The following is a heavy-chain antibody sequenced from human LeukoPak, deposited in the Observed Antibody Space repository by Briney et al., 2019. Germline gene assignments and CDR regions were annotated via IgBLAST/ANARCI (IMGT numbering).Heavy chain of an antibody. CDR2: ITDSGGST. CDR1: GFTFSSYA. Sequence: PVGSLRLSCAASGFTFSSYAMSWVRQAPGKGLEWVSAITDSGGSTYDADSVKGRFTISRDNSKNTLYLQMNSLRAEDTAVYYCAKDTSIGRYCTNGVCSSFDYWGQGTLATVSS. V-gene: IGHV3-23*01. CDR3: AKDTSIGRYCTNGVCSSFDY. J-gene: IGHJ4*02. D-gene: IGHD2-8*01.